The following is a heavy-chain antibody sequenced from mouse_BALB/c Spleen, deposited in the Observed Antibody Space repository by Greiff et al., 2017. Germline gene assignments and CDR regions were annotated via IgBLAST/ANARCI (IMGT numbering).Heavy chain of an antibody. J-gene: IGHJ4*01. CDR1: GFTFSSYA. CDR2: ISSGSSTI. Sequence: EVKLVESGGGLVKPGGSLKLSCAASGFTFSSYAMSWVRQTPEKRLEWVASISSGSSTIYYADTVKGRFTISRDNPKNTLFLQMTSLRSEDTAMYYCARDYAMDYWGQGTSVTVSS. CDR3: ARDYAMDY. V-gene: IGHV5-17*02.